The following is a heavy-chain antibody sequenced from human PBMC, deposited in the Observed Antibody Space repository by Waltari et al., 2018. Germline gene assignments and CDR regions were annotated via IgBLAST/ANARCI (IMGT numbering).Heavy chain of an antibody. CDR2: FDPEDGET. Sequence: QVQLVQSGAEVKKPGASVQVSCQVSGYTLTELSMHWVRQAPGKGLEWMGGFDPEDGETIYAQKFQGRVTMTEDTSTDTAYMELSSLRSEDTAVYYCATGSVVVPAANYYYYGMDVWGQGTTVTVSS. D-gene: IGHD2-2*01. CDR1: GYTLTELS. J-gene: IGHJ6*02. V-gene: IGHV1-24*01. CDR3: ATGSVVVPAANYYYYGMDV.